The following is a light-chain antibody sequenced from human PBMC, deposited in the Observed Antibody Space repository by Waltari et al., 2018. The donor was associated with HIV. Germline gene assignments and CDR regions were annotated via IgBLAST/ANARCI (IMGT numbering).Light chain of an antibody. CDR1: SSHIGSNY. J-gene: IGLJ2*01. Sequence: SVLTQPPSASGTPGQRVTISCSGSSSHIGSNYVFWYQQAPGTAPKLLLYMNDQRPSGVPDRFSGSTSGTSASLAISGLRPEDEADYYCATWDDSLSGVLFGGGTKLTVL. CDR2: MND. CDR3: ATWDDSLSGVL. V-gene: IGLV1-47*01.